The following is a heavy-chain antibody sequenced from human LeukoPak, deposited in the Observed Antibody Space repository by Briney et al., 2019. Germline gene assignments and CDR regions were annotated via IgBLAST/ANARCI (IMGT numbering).Heavy chain of an antibody. V-gene: IGHV3-48*01. J-gene: IGHJ6*03. CDR2: ISSSSSTI. Sequence: TGGSLRLSCAASGFTFSSYSMNWVRQTPGKGLEWVSYISSSSSTIYYADSVKGRFTISSDNAKNSLYLQMNSLRAEDTAVYYCARDKYYMDVWGKGTTVTVSS. CDR1: GFTFSSYS. CDR3: ARDKYYMDV.